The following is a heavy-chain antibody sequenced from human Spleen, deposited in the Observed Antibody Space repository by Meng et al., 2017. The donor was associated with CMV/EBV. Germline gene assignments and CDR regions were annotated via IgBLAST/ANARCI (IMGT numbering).Heavy chain of an antibody. CDR1: GFTFSSYA. V-gene: IGHV3-23*01. CDR3: AKTPGSSSWYDAFDI. D-gene: IGHD6-13*01. J-gene: IGHJ3*02. CDR2: ISGSGGST. Sequence: GESLKISCAASGFTFSSYAMSWVRQAPGKGLEWVSAISGSGGSTYYADSVKGRFTISRDNSKNTLYLQMNSLRAEDTAVYYCAKTPGSSSWYDAFDIWGQGATVTVSS.